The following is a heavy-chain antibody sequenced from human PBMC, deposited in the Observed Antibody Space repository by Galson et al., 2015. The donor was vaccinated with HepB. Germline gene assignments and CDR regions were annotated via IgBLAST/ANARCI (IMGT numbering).Heavy chain of an antibody. CDR3: ARGVDF. CDR1: GDSFKGYY. V-gene: IGHV4-34*01. Sequence: ETLSLTCAVSGDSFKGYYCTWFRQSPGRGLEWIGEINLSGVTNFNPSLRSRVSMSVDTSKNQVFLTVTSVTAADTAVYFCARGVDFWGQGTLVIVSS. J-gene: IGHJ4*02. CDR2: INLSGVT.